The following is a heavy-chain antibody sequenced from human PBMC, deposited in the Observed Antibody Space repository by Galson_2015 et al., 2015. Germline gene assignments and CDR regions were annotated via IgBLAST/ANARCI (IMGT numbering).Heavy chain of an antibody. D-gene: IGHD1-26*01. CDR2: IYPDDSDT. J-gene: IGHJ6*02. V-gene: IGHV5-51*01. CDR3: ARTGQELTPYYYYVMDV. CDR1: GYTFTNYW. Sequence: SGAEVKKPGESLKISCKGSGYTFTNYWIAWVRQMPGKGLEWMGIIYPDDSDTTYSPSLEGQVTISVDKSISTAYLQWGSLKASDTAMYYCARTGQELTPYYYYVMDVWGQGTTVTVSS.